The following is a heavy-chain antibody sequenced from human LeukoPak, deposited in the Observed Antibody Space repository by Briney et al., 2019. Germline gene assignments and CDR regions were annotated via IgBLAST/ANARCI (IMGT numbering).Heavy chain of an antibody. V-gene: IGHV3-21*01. D-gene: IGHD6-13*01. CDR1: GCTFSSYS. J-gene: IGHJ4*02. CDR2: ISSSSSYI. Sequence: GGSLRLSCAASGCTFSSYSMNWVRQAPGKGLEWVSSISSSSSYIYHADSVKGRFTISRDNAKNSLYLQMNSLRAEDTAVYYCARVRGIGAAGWFDYWGQGTLVTVSS. CDR3: ARVRGIGAAGWFDY.